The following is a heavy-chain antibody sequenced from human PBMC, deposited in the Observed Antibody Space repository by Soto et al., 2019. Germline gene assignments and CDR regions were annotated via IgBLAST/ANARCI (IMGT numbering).Heavy chain of an antibody. CDR1: GGSISSSSYY. CDR2: IYYSGST. D-gene: IGHD3-22*01. V-gene: IGHV4-39*01. Sequence: QLQLQESGPGLVKPSETLSLTCTVSGGSISSSSYYWGWIRQPPGKGLEWIGSIYYSGSTYYNPSHKRRVTITEDTSKKQFSLKLSSVTAANTAVYYCARHGYYDSSGYYIWGQGTLVTVSS. J-gene: IGHJ4*02. CDR3: ARHGYYDSSGYYI.